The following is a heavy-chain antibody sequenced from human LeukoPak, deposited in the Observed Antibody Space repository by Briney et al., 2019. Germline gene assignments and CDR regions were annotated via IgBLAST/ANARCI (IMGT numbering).Heavy chain of an antibody. D-gene: IGHD3-10*01. CDR1: GFTFSSYA. J-gene: IGHJ4*02. V-gene: IGHV3-23*01. CDR3: AKLAEATATGSGSHFDY. Sequence: GGSLRLSCAASGFTFSSYAMSWVRQAPGKGLEWVSAISGSGGSTYYADSVKGRFTISRDNSKNTLYLQMNSLRAEDTAVYYCAKLAEATATGSGSHFDYWGQGTLVTVSS. CDR2: ISGSGGST.